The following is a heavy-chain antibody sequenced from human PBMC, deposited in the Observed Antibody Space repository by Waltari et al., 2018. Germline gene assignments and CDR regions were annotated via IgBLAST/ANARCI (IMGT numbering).Heavy chain of an antibody. D-gene: IGHD2-2*01. CDR2: ISYDGSHK. J-gene: IGHJ4*02. Sequence: EVQLVESGGGLVQVGGSLRLSCGANGVMFRRYWMSGVRQTPGKGLKWVDNISYDGSHKYYVDSVKGRFTSSSDNAKNSVYLQRNSQRVDDTAVYYFAKSRGFEYWGQGTLITVSS. CDR3: AKSRGFEY. CDR1: GVMFRRYW. V-gene: IGHV3-7*01.